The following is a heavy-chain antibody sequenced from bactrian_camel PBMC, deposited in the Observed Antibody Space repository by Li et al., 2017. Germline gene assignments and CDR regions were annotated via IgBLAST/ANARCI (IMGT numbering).Heavy chain of an antibody. J-gene: IGHJ4*01. CDR2: ISWSGDST. CDR1: GFTFATYG. D-gene: IGHD2*01. Sequence: DVQLVESGGGLVQPGGSLRLSCSASGFTFATYGMSWVRQAPGKGLEWVSAISWSGDSTNYADSVKGQFTISRDNAKNTVYLQMNSLKSEDTAVYYCTSGITTTYWGRGPRSPSP. V-gene: IGHV3-1*01.